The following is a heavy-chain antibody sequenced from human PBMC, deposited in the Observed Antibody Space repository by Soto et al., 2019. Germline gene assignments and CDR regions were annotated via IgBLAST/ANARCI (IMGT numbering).Heavy chain of an antibody. CDR1: GFTFSTYG. V-gene: IGHV3-33*06. J-gene: IGHJ4*02. Sequence: PGGSLRLSCAASGFTFSTYGMHWVRQAPGKGLEWVAVIWYDGSDEYYADSVKGRFTISRDNSKNTLYLQMNSLRAEDTAVYYCEKCSSWQQLVLAFGYWGQGTLVTVSS. CDR2: IWYDGSDE. D-gene: IGHD6-13*01. CDR3: EKCSSWQQLVLAFGY.